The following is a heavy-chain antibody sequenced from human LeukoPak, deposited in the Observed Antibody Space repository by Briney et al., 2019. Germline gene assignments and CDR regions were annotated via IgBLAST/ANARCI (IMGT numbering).Heavy chain of an antibody. Sequence: ASVKVSCKASGYTFTGYYIHWVRQAPGQGLEWMGWINPNSGGTNYAQKFQGRVTMTRDTSISTAYMELRRLKTDDTAVYYCARGGVRRLALNWFDPWGQGALVTVSS. J-gene: IGHJ5*02. V-gene: IGHV1-2*02. D-gene: IGHD3-10*01. CDR2: INPNSGGT. CDR1: GYTFTGYY. CDR3: ARGGVRRLALNWFDP.